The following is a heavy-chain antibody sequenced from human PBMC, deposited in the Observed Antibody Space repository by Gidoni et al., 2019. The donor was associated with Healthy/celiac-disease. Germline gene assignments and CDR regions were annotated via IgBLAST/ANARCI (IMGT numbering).Heavy chain of an antibody. J-gene: IGHJ5*02. CDR3: ARQGNPRDRVYDFWSGYYTIGQQGWFDP. CDR1: GGTFSSYA. CDR2: IIPIFGTA. V-gene: IGHV1-69*01. Sequence: QVQLVQSGAEVKKPGSSVKVSCKASGGTFSSYAISWVRQAPGQGLEWMGGIIPIFGTANYAQKFQGRVTITADESTSTAYMELSSLRSEDTAVYYCARQGNPRDRVYDFWSGYYTIGQQGWFDPWGQGTLVTVSS. D-gene: IGHD3-3*01.